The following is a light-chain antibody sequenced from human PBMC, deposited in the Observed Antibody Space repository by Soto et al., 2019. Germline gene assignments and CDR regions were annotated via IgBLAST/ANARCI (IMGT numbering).Light chain of an antibody. Sequence: EIVLTQSPGTLSLSPGERATLSCRASQSVTNRYLAWYRQKPGQAPRLLIFGASIRDTGIPDRFSGSGSGTDFTLTINRLEPEDFAVYYCQQYGSSRTWTFGQGTKVDIK. CDR2: GAS. CDR3: QQYGSSRTWT. CDR1: QSVTNRY. V-gene: IGKV3-20*01. J-gene: IGKJ1*01.